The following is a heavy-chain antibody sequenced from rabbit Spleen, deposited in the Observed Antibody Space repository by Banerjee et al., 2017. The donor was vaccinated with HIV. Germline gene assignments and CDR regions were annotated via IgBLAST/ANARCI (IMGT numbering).Heavy chain of an antibody. CDR3: ARDSSSSFSSYGMDL. D-gene: IGHD1-1*01. CDR1: GFSFTNKDV. V-gene: IGHV1S45*01. J-gene: IGHJ3*01. Sequence: QEQLEESGGGLVKPEGSLTLTCKASGFSFTNKDVMCWVRQAPGKGLEWIACIDAGSSGFTYLASWAKGRFTISKTSSTTVTLQMTSLTAADTATYFCARDSSSSFSSYGMDLWGQGTLVTVS. CDR2: IDAGSSGFT.